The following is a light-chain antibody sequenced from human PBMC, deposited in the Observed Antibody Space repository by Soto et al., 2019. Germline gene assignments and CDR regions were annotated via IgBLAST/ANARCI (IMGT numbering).Light chain of an antibody. CDR1: QSVASN. CDR3: QQYNNWPRA. CDR2: RAS. V-gene: IGKV3-15*01. J-gene: IGKJ1*01. Sequence: EIIMTQSPATLSVSPGESATLSCRASQSVASNLAWYQQKPGQAPRLLIYRASTRATGVPARFSGSGSGTEFTLTISSLQSEDFAVYSSQQYNNWPRAFGPGTKVEI.